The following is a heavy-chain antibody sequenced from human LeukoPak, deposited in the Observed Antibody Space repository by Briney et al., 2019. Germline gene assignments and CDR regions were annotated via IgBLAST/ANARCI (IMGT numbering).Heavy chain of an antibody. V-gene: IGHV4-59*12. D-gene: IGHD3-22*01. CDR2: IYFSGST. J-gene: IGHJ4*02. CDR1: GGSISSYY. Sequence: PSETLSLTCTVSGGSISSYYWSWIRQPPGKGLEWIWYIYFSGSTNYNPSLKSRVTISVDTSKNPFSMKLSSVTGADTAVYYCARATFDSRGYYYEGEYWGQGTLVTVSS. CDR3: ARATFDSRGYYYEGEY.